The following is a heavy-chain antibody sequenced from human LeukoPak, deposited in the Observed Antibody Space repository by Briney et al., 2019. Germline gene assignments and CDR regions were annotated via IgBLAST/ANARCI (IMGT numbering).Heavy chain of an antibody. J-gene: IGHJ6*03. D-gene: IGHD1-1*01. Sequence: SVKVSCKASGGTFNSYAISWVRQAPGQGLEWMGRIIPIFGTANYAQKFQGRVTITTDESTSTAYMELSSLRSEDTAVYYCAREVERRYYYYYYMDVWGKGTTVTVSS. CDR1: GGTFNSYA. V-gene: IGHV1-69*05. CDR3: AREVERRYYYYYYMDV. CDR2: IIPIFGTA.